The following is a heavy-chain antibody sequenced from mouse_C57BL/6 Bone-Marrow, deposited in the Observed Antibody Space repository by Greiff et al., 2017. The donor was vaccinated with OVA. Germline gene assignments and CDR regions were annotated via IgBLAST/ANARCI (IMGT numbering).Heavy chain of an antibody. Sequence: QVQLQQPGAELVKPGASVKLSCKASGYTFTSYWMHWVKQRPGRGLEWIGRIDPNSGGTKYNEKFKSKATLTVDKPSSTAYMQLSSLTSGVSAVYYCAREELLLGWAWFAYWGQGTLVTVSA. CDR3: AREELLLGWAWFAY. V-gene: IGHV1-72*01. J-gene: IGHJ3*01. D-gene: IGHD2-10*01. CDR1: GYTFTSYW. CDR2: IDPNSGGT.